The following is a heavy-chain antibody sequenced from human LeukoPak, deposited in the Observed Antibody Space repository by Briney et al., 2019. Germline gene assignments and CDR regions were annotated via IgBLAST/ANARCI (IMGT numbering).Heavy chain of an antibody. CDR1: GFTFGSYN. V-gene: IGHV3-21*01. J-gene: IGHJ6*02. Sequence: KPGGSLRLSCAASGFTFGSYNMNWVRQAPGKGLEWVSSISTSSSYIYYADSVKGRFTISRDNAKKSLYLQMNSLRAGDTAVYYCARVYITGTTNYYYYGMDVWGQGTTVTVSS. D-gene: IGHD1-20*01. CDR3: ARVYITGTTNYYYYGMDV. CDR2: ISTSSSYI.